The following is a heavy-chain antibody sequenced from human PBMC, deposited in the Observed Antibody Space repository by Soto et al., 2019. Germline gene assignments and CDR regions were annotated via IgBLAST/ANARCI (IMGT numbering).Heavy chain of an antibody. CDR1: GGSISSGDYY. Sequence: SETLSLTCTVSGGSISSGDYYWSWIRQPPGKGLEWIGYIYYSGSTYYNPSLKSRVTISVDTSKNQFTLKLSSVTAADTAVYYCARACGSGYHYYFDYWGQGTLVTVSS. V-gene: IGHV4-30-4*01. J-gene: IGHJ4*02. CDR3: ARACGSGYHYYFDY. D-gene: IGHD3-22*01. CDR2: IYYSGST.